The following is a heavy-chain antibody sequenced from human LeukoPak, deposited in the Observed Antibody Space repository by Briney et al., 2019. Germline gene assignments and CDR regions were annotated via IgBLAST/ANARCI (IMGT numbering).Heavy chain of an antibody. J-gene: IGHJ4*02. D-gene: IGHD7-27*01. CDR2: INHSGSA. V-gene: IGHV4-34*01. CDR1: GGSISSYY. Sequence: SETLPLTCTVSGGSISSYYWNWIRQPPGKGLEWIGEINHSGSANYNPSLKSRVTISADTSKDQFSLNLSSVTAADTAVYYCASRKLGNDYWGQGTLVTVSS. CDR3: ASRKLGNDY.